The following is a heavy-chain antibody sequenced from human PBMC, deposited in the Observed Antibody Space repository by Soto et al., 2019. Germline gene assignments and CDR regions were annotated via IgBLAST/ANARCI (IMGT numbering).Heavy chain of an antibody. Sequence: PGGSLRLSCSASGLTFSSYAMSWVRQAPGKGLEWVSAISGSGGSTYYADSVKGRFTISRDNSKNTLYLQMNSLRAEDTAVYYCAKDSTTIFGVVIIPPAFDYWGQGTLVNVSS. J-gene: IGHJ4*02. V-gene: IGHV3-23*01. CDR3: AKDSTTIFGVVIIPPAFDY. CDR1: GLTFSSYA. D-gene: IGHD3-3*01. CDR2: ISGSGGST.